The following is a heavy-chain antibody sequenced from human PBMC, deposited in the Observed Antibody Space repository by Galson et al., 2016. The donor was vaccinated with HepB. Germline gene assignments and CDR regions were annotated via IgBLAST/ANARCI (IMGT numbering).Heavy chain of an antibody. Sequence: SVKVSCKAFGYTFTTSGISWVRQAPGQGLEWMGWISTYIGDTKYAQNFQGGLTLTTDSSATTAYMELRSLRFDDTAMYYCVRDFQYRFDSGGQGTLVTVSS. CDR3: VRDFQYRFDS. D-gene: IGHD2/OR15-2a*01. J-gene: IGHJ4*02. CDR2: ISTYIGDT. CDR1: GYTFTTSG. V-gene: IGHV1-18*04.